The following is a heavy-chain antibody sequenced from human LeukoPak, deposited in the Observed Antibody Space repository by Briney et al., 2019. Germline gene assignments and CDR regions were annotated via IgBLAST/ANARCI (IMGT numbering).Heavy chain of an antibody. J-gene: IGHJ3*02. Sequence: SETLSLTCAVYIDSFTNYYWNWIRQTPGKGLEWIGEVNDSGGTNINPSLRSRVILSVDTSKNQFSLKLSSVTAADTAVYYCASPSGWYGDAFDIWGQGTMVTVSS. CDR3: ASPSGWYGDAFDI. CDR2: VNDSGGT. CDR1: IDSFTNYY. V-gene: IGHV4-34*01. D-gene: IGHD6-19*01.